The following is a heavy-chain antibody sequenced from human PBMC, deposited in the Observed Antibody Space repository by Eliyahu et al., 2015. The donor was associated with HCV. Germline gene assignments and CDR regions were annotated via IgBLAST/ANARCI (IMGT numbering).Heavy chain of an antibody. D-gene: IGHD6-13*01. J-gene: IGHJ6*02. Sequence: EVQLLESGGGLVQPGGSLXLSCAXXGFXFXSEAIXWVRQAPGKGLEWVSAISGSGTKTFYADSVKGRFTISRDNSLNTLHLQMNSLRADDTAIYYCAKATAEXSSSWYYYYYGMDVWGQGTTVTVSS. V-gene: IGHV3-23*01. CDR3: AKATAEXSSSWYYYYYGMDV. CDR1: GFXFXSEA. CDR2: ISGSGTKT.